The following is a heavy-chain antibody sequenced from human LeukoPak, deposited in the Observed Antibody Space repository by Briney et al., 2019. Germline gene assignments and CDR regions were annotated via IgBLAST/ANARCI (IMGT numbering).Heavy chain of an antibody. D-gene: IGHD6-19*01. CDR3: ARAVAGRLDY. CDR2: TYYRPKWYN. J-gene: IGHJ4*02. CDR1: GDSVSSNNAG. Sequence: SQTLSLTCAIPGDSVSSNNAGWTWIRQSPSRGLEWLGRTYYRPKWYNDYAVSVKSRITISPDTSKNQFSLQLNSVTPEDTAMYYCARAVAGRLDYWGQGTLVTVSS. V-gene: IGHV6-1*01.